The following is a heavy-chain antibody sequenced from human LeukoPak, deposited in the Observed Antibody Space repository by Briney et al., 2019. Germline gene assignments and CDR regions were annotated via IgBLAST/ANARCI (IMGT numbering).Heavy chain of an antibody. CDR2: ISYDGSNK. CDR3: ASNRGGSYVSLEEDDAFDI. D-gene: IGHD1-26*01. CDR1: GFTFSSYG. Sequence: GGSLRLSCAASGFTFSSYGMHWVRQAPGKGLEWVAVISYDGSNKYYADSVKGRFTISRDNSKNTLYLQMNSLRSEDTAVYYCASNRGGSYVSLEEDDAFDIWGQGTMVTVSS. J-gene: IGHJ3*02. V-gene: IGHV3-30*03.